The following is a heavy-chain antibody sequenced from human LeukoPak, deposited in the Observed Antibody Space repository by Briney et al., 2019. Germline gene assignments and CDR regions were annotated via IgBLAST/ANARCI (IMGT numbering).Heavy chain of an antibody. CDR2: INPNSGGT. CDR3: ARGIVGATTGD. V-gene: IGHV1-2*02. CDR1: GYTFTGYY. D-gene: IGHD1-26*01. Sequence: ASVKVSCKDSGYTFTGYYLHWVPPAPGQGVEWMGWINPNSGGTNYAQKSQGRVTLTRDTSISTAYMELSRLRSDDTAVYYCARGIVGATTGDWGQGTLVTVSS. J-gene: IGHJ4*02.